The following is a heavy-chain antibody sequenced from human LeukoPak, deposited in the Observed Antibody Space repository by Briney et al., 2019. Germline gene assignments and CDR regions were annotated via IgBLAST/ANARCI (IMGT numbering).Heavy chain of an antibody. Sequence: GGSLRLSCAASGFTFSGYYMSWIRHAPGKGLEWVSYISSSGTNIYYADSVKGRFTISRDNAKNTLFLQMNSLRVEDTAVYYCGGVFDYWGQGVLVTVSS. V-gene: IGHV3-11*04. J-gene: IGHJ4*02. CDR3: GGVFDY. CDR1: GFTFSGYY. CDR2: ISSSGTNI.